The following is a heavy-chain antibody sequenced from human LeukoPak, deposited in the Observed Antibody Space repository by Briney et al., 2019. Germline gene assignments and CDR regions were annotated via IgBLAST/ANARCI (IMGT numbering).Heavy chain of an antibody. CDR1: GGSFSGYY. J-gene: IGHJ4*02. D-gene: IGHD3-22*01. CDR3: ASLPYYYDSSGYYYFSFDY. Sequence: SETLSLTCAVYGGSFSGYYWSWIRQPPGKGLEWIGEINHSGSTNYNPSLKSRVTISVAPSKNQFSLKLCSGTSADTAVYYCASLPYYYDSSGYYYFSFDYWGQGTLVTVSS. V-gene: IGHV4-34*01. CDR2: INHSGST.